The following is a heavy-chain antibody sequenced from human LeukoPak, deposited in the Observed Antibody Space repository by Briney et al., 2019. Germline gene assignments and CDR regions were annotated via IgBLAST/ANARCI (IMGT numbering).Heavy chain of an antibody. CDR2: IYGDGST. CDR3: ARAVTTSYRRYNWFDS. J-gene: IGHJ5*01. CDR1: GFTVSSNY. D-gene: IGHD4-17*01. V-gene: IGHV3-53*01. Sequence: GGSLRLSCAASGFTVSSNYMSWVRQAPGKGLEWVSVIYGDGSTSYADSVKGRFTISRDNSKNTLYLQINSLRAEDTAVYYCARAVTTSYRRYNWFDSWGQGTLVTVSS.